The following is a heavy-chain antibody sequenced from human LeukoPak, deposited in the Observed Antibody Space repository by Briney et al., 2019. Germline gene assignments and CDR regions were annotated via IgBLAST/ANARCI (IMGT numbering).Heavy chain of an antibody. CDR3: AGEYCSGGSCYAYFDY. CDR2: INPNSGGT. CDR1: GYTFTGYY. Sequence: ASVKVSCKASGYTFTGYYMHWVRQAPGQGLEWMGWINPNSGGTNYAQKFQGRVTMTRDTSISTAYMELSRLRSDDTAVYYCAGEYCSGGSCYAYFDYWGQGTLVTVSS. V-gene: IGHV1-2*02. D-gene: IGHD2-15*01. J-gene: IGHJ4*02.